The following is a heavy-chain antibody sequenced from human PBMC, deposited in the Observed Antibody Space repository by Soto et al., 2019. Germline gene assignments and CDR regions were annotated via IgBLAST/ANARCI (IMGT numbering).Heavy chain of an antibody. CDR1: GYTFTRSG. D-gene: IGHD5-12*01. J-gene: IGHJ6*02. CDR2: ISTYNGDA. Sequence: ASVKVSCKASGYTFTRSGISWVRQASGQGLEWMGWISTYNGDANYAQTFQGRVTMTTDTSTSTVHMEVRSLRSDDTAVYYCAREGVAPYYYYGMDVWGQGTPVTVS. V-gene: IGHV1-18*01. CDR3: AREGVAPYYYYGMDV.